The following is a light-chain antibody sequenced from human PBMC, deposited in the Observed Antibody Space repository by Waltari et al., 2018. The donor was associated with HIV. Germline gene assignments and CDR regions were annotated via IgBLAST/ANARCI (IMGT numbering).Light chain of an antibody. Sequence: QSALTQPRSVSGSPGQSLTISCTGTISDVGGYNYVSWYQQHPGKAPKLMIYAVSKRPSGVPDRFSGSKSGNTASLTISGLQAEDEADYYCCSYVGSGYVFGTGTKVTVL. CDR1: ISDVGGYNY. J-gene: IGLJ1*01. CDR3: CSYVGSGYV. V-gene: IGLV2-11*01. CDR2: AVS.